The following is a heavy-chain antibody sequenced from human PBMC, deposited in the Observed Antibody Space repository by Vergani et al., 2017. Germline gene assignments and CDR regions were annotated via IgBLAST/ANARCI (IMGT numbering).Heavy chain of an antibody. CDR3: AKVAVGTGWYFDL. V-gene: IGHV4-59*01. Sequence: QVQLQESGPGLEKPSETLSLTCTVSGGSISSYYWSWIRQPPGKGLEWIANIYDRGTTNYNPSVNSRVTISVDTSKNQFSLKLSSVTAEDTAVYYCAKVAVGTGWYFDLWGRGTLVTVSS. J-gene: IGHJ2*01. CDR1: GGSISSYY. D-gene: IGHD2-15*01. CDR2: IYDRGTT.